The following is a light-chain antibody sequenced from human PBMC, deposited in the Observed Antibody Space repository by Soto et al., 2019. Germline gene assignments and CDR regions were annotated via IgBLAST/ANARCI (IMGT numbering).Light chain of an antibody. Sequence: QLTQSPSSLSASVGDRVTITCRASQDISRYLAWYQQRAGKAPKLLIYGASTLQSGVPSRFSGSGSGTEFTLTISSLQPEDFATYHCQQLQRTPFTFGPGTRWIS. CDR1: QDISRY. CDR3: QQLQRTPFT. CDR2: GAS. J-gene: IGKJ3*01. V-gene: IGKV1-9*01.